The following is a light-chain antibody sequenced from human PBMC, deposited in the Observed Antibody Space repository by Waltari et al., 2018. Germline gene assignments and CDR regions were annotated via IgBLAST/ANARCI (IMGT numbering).Light chain of an antibody. CDR2: VNSDGSH. CDR3: QAWGTGTV. J-gene: IGLJ2*01. V-gene: IGLV4-69*01. Sequence: QQPGRGPRFWVRVNSDGSHDRGDGIPDRFSGSSSGTERYLTISSLQSEDEAAYYYQAWGTGTVFGGGTKLAVL.